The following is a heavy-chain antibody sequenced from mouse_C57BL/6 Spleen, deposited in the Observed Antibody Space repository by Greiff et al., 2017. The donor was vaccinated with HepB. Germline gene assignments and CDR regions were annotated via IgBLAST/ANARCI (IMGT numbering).Heavy chain of an antibody. CDR1: GYSITSGYY. V-gene: IGHV3-6*01. Sequence: EVQLQQSGPGLVKPSQSLSLTCSVTGYSITSGYYWNWIRQFPGNKLEWMGYISYDGSNNYNPSLKNRISITRDTSKNQFFLKLNSVTTEDTATYYCARERLLQGDYFDYWGQGTTLTVSS. J-gene: IGHJ2*01. CDR2: ISYDGSN. CDR3: ARERLLQGDYFDY. D-gene: IGHD2-3*01.